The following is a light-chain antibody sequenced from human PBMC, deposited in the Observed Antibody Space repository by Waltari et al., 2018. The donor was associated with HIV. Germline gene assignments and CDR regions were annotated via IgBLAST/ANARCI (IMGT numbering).Light chain of an antibody. Sequence: EIDMTESPATLSASPGETATLSCTARQSVRSNLAWYQQRPGQAPRLLITGASPIATGVPARSSGSGSVTHFTLTISSLQSEDVAVYYCQPYDNWPPVAFGQGTRLEIK. V-gene: IGKV3-15*01. CDR1: QSVRSN. J-gene: IGKJ5*01. CDR3: QPYDNWPPVA. CDR2: GAS.